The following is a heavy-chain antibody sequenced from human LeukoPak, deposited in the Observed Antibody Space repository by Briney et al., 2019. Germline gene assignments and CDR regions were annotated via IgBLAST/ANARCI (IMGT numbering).Heavy chain of an antibody. Sequence: GASVKVSCKASGYTFTGYYMHWVRQAPGQGLEWMGWINPNSGGTNYAQKFQGRVTMTRDTSISTAYMELSRLRSDDTAVYYCARVRGHWSRGAIDYWGQGTLVTVSS. CDR3: ARVRGHWSRGAIDY. D-gene: IGHD3-10*01. V-gene: IGHV1-2*02. J-gene: IGHJ4*02. CDR2: INPNSGGT. CDR1: GYTFTGYY.